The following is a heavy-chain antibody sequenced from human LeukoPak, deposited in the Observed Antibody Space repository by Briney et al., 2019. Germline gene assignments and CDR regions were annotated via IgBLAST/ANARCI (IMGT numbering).Heavy chain of an antibody. J-gene: IGHJ4*02. Sequence: ASVKVSCKASGGTFSSYAISWVRQAPGQGLEWMGGIIPIFGTANYAQKFQGRVTMTRDTSTSTVYMELSSLRSEDTAVYYCARGSRGSGDYWGQGTLVTVSS. V-gene: IGHV1-69*05. CDR2: IIPIFGTA. CDR3: ARGSRGSGDY. CDR1: GGTFSSYA. D-gene: IGHD2-15*01.